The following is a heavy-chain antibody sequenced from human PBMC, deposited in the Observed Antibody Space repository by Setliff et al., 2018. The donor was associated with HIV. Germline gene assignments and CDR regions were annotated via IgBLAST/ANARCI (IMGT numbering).Heavy chain of an antibody. CDR3: AKQGYSDSLYAFDV. CDR2: IHPNTGST. CDR1: GYTSTAYY. D-gene: IGHD1-26*01. V-gene: IGHV1-2*06. Sequence: ASVKVSCKTSGYTSTAYYIYWVRQAPGHGLELMARIHPNTGSTNYLQEFQGRVTITRDTSMSTVYMALTGLTSDDTAVYYCAKQGYSDSLYAFDVWGQGTMVTVSS. J-gene: IGHJ3*01.